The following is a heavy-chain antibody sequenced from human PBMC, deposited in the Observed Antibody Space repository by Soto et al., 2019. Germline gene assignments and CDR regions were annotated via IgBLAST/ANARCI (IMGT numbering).Heavy chain of an antibody. J-gene: IGHJ4*02. Sequence: SETLSLTCTVSGGSISSYYWSWIRQPPGKGLEWIGYIDYSGSTNYNPSLKSRVTISVDTSKNQFTLKLSSVTAADTAVYYCASFRANRGYFDYWGQGTLVTVSS. CDR1: GGSISSYY. CDR2: IDYSGST. CDR3: ASFRANRGYFDY. V-gene: IGHV4-59*01.